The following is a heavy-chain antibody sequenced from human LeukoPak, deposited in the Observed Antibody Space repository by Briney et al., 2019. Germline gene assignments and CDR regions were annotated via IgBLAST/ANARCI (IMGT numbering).Heavy chain of an antibody. CDR1: GFTFNSHW. CDR2: INQGGSEK. J-gene: IGHJ4*02. Sequence: GGSLRLSCTASGFTFNSHWMGWVRQAPGKGLEWLANINQGGSEKYYVDSVKGRFTISRDNAKNSLYQQMNSLRAEDTAVYYCARDMVPAGIAFDYWGQGALVTVSS. CDR3: ARDMVPAGIAFDY. D-gene: IGHD2-2*01. V-gene: IGHV3-7*03.